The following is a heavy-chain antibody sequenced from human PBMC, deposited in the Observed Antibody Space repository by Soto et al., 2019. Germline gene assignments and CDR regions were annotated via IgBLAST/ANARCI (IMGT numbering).Heavy chain of an antibody. D-gene: IGHD2-2*01. V-gene: IGHV1-18*01. CDR3: ARVVPGAEAWFGP. Sequence: WASVKVSCKTSGYTFSNYGITWVRQAPGQPLEWLGWISLYSDGTNYAQKFQGRVSMTTDTSTTTAYMELRSLRPDDTAVYYCARVVPGAEAWFGPWGQGTLVTVSS. CDR1: GYTFSNYG. CDR2: ISLYSDGT. J-gene: IGHJ5*02.